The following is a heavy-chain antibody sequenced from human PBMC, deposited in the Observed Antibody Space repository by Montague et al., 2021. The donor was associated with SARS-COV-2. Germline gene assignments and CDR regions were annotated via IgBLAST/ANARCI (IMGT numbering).Heavy chain of an antibody. CDR3: ARESGYSSGWRYYYGMDV. CDR2: LYTSGNT. J-gene: IGHJ6*02. Sequence: SETLSLTCTVSGGSISNYYWTWIRQPAGKGLEWIGRLYTSGNTTYNPSLKSRVTMSVDTSKNQFSLNVTSVTAADTAIYYCARESGYSSGWRYYYGMDVWGQGTTVTVS. CDR1: GGSISNYY. V-gene: IGHV4-4*07. D-gene: IGHD6-19*01.